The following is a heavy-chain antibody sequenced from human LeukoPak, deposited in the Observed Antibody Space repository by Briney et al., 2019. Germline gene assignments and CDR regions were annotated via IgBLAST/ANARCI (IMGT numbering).Heavy chain of an antibody. J-gene: IGHJ6*02. D-gene: IGHD2-2*01. V-gene: IGHV3-33*08. CDR3: ARMRGELRVPDAIFDGMGV. Sequence: GRSLRLSCAASGFTFSSYGMHWVRQAPGKGLEWVAFIWYDGSNRYYLDSVKGRFTISRDNSHNTLYLQMSSLRAEDTAVYYCARMRGELRVPDAIFDGMGVWGQGTTVNVSS. CDR1: GFTFSSYG. CDR2: IWYDGSNR.